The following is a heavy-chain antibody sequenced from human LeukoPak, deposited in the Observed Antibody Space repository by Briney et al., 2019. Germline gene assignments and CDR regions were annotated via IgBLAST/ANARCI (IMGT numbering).Heavy chain of an antibody. CDR2: ISYDGSNK. Sequence: GGSLRLSCAASGFTFSSYAMHWVRQAPGKGLEWVAVISYDGSNKYYADSVKGRFTISRDNSKNTLYLQMNSLRAEDTAVYYCAKDQRYSYGPPYYFDYWGQGTLVTVSS. J-gene: IGHJ4*02. D-gene: IGHD5-18*01. CDR1: GFTFSSYA. CDR3: AKDQRYSYGPPYYFDY. V-gene: IGHV3-30*04.